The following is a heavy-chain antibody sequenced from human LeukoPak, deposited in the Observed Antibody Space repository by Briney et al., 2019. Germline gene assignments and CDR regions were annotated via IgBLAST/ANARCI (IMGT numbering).Heavy chain of an antibody. Sequence: PSETLSLTCTVSGGSISSYYWSWMRQPAGKGLEWIGRIYTSGRTNYNPSLKRRVTISVDTSKNQFSLKLSSMTAADMAVYYCARVGSVWFGELLGDYWGQGTLVTVSS. CDR2: IYTSGRT. CDR3: ARVGSVWFGELLGDY. CDR1: GGSISSYY. J-gene: IGHJ4*02. D-gene: IGHD3-10*01. V-gene: IGHV4-4*07.